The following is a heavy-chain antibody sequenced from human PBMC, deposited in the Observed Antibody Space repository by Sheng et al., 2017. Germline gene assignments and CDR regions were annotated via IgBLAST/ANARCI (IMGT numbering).Heavy chain of an antibody. V-gene: IGHV3-30*18. CDR1: GFTFSTYG. Sequence: QVQLVESGGGVVQPGRFLRLSCAASGFTFSTYGMHWVRQAPGKGLEWVAIISYDGSNEFYADSVKGRFTISRDNSKKTLYLQMNSLRAEDTAVYYCAKGHYYYYMDVWGQGATV. J-gene: IGHJ6*03. CDR2: ISYDGSNE. CDR3: AKGHYYYYMDV.